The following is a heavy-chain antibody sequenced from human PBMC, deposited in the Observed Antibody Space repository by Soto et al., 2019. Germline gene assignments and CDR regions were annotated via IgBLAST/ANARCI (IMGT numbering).Heavy chain of an antibody. CDR1: GFTFSSYW. D-gene: IGHD3-3*01. CDR3: AIAVSIVGVVPSGDAFDI. CDR2: INSDGSST. J-gene: IGHJ3*02. V-gene: IGHV3-74*01. Sequence: GGSLRLSCAASGFTFSSYWMHWVRQAPGKGLVWVSRINSDGSSTSYADSVKGRFTISRDNAKNTLYLQMNSLRAEDTAVYYCAIAVSIVGVVPSGDAFDIWGQGTMVTVSS.